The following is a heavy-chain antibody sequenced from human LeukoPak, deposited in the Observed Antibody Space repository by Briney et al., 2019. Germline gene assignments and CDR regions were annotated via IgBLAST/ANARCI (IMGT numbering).Heavy chain of an antibody. CDR1: GFIFGDYT. J-gene: IGHJ3*02. CDR2: IRSKAYGGTT. CDR3: TGELTGRYDAFDI. D-gene: IGHD3-9*01. Sequence: GGSLRLSCRISGFIFGDYTMSWFRKAPGKGLEGVGFIRSKAYGGTTEYAASVKGRFTISGDDSKSIAYLQMNSLKTEDTAVYYCTGELTGRYDAFDIWGQGTMVTASS. V-gene: IGHV3-49*03.